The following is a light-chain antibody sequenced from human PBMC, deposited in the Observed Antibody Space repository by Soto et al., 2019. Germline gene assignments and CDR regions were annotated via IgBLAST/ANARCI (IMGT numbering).Light chain of an antibody. CDR1: SSDVGGYNY. J-gene: IGLJ2*01. Sequence: QSALTQPASGSGSHGQSITISCTGTSSDVGGYNYVSWYQQHPGKAPKLMIYEVSNRPSGVSNRFSGSKSGNTASLTISGLQAEDEADYYCSPYTSSSTVVFGGGTQLTVL. CDR2: EVS. CDR3: SPYTSSSTVV. V-gene: IGLV2-14*01.